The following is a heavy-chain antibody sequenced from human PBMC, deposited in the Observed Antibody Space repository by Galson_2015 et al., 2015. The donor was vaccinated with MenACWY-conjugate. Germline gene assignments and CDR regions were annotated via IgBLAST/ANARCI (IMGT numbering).Heavy chain of an antibody. CDR3: ARAKEQWLSKTFDL. J-gene: IGHJ3*01. V-gene: IGHV3-7*01. CDR2: IKQDGSGK. Sequence: SLRLSCATSGFTFSNSWMGWVRQAPGKGLEWVANIKQDGSGKYYVDSVKGRLIISRDNAKNSLFIQMDSLRAEDTALYYCARAKEQWLSKTFDLWGQGTMVTVSS. D-gene: IGHD6-19*01. CDR1: GFTFSNSW.